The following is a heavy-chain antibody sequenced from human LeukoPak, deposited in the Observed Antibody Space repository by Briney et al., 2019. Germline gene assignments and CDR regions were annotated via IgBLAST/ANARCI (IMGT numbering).Heavy chain of an antibody. D-gene: IGHD2-2*01. CDR1: GYTFTNYY. CDR3: ARPTVGATMLDAFDI. J-gene: IGHJ3*02. CDR2: INPSGGST. Sequence: ASVKVSCKASGYTFTNYYIHWVRQAPGQGLEWMGIINPSGGSTTYAQKFQGRVTMTRDMSTSTVYMELSSLRSEDTAVYYCARPTVGATMLDAFDIWGQGTMVIVSS. V-gene: IGHV1-46*01.